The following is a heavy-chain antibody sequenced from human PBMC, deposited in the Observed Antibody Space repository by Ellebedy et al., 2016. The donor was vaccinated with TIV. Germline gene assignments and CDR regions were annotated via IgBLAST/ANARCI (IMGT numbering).Heavy chain of an antibody. V-gene: IGHV3-11*04. D-gene: IGHD3-16*01. CDR3: ARGTFGRGRSGFLDY. CDR2: ISTSANTV. Sequence: PGGSLRLSCAASGFTFSDYYMAWIRQAPGKGLEWVSYISTSANTVFHADSVKGRFTISKDNSKNTVYFQMNSLRADDTAVYYCARGTFGRGRSGFLDYWGQGALVTVSS. CDR1: GFTFSDYY. J-gene: IGHJ4*02.